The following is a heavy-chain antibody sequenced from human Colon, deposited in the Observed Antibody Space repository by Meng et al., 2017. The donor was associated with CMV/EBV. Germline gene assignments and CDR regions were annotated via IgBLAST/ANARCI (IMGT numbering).Heavy chain of an antibody. CDR3: ARGGGYSYGGLDY. D-gene: IGHD5-18*01. CDR1: GFTFSSYW. V-gene: IGHV3-74*03. Sequence: CAASGFTFSSYWMHWVRQAPGKGLVWVSHVNYGSITTYADSVKGRFTISRDNAKNTLYLQMNSLRAEDTAVYYCARGGGYSYGGLDYWGQGTLVTVSS. J-gene: IGHJ4*02. CDR2: VNYGSIT.